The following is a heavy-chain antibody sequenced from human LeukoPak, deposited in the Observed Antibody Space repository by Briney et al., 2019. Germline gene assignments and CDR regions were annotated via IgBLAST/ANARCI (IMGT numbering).Heavy chain of an antibody. V-gene: IGHV1-3*01. CDR2: INAGNGNT. D-gene: IGHD3-22*01. CDR3: ARVDLSWSDTSGYYRDWFDP. Sequence: ASVKVSCKASGYTFTSYAMHWVRQAPGQRLEWMGWINAGNGNTKYSQKFQGRVTITRDTSASTAYMELSSLRSDDTAVYYCARVDLSWSDTSGYYRDWFDPWGQGTLVTVSS. J-gene: IGHJ5*02. CDR1: GYTFTSYA.